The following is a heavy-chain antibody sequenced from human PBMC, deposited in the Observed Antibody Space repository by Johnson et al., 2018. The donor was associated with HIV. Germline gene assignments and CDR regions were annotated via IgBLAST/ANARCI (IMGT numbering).Heavy chain of an antibody. CDR2: ISWDGGST. D-gene: IGHD6-13*01. CDR3: AKDNGIAGTSGDAFDI. CDR1: GFTFDDYA. V-gene: IGHV3-43D*03. Sequence: CAASGFTFDDYAMHWVRQAPGKGLEWVSLISWDGGSTYYADSVKGRFTISRDNSKNSLYLQMKSLRAEDTALYLCAKDNGIAGTSGDAFDIWGQGTMVTVSS. J-gene: IGHJ3*02.